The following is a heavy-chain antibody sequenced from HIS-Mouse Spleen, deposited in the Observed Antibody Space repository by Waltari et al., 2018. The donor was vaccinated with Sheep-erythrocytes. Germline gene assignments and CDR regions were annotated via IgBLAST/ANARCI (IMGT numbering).Heavy chain of an antibody. CDR3: ARHKDTAMVHFDY. CDR2: IYYSGAT. D-gene: IGHD5-18*01. J-gene: IGHJ4*02. V-gene: IGHV4-39*01. Sequence: QLQLQESGPGLVKPSETLSLTCTVSGGSISSSSYYWGWIRQPPGKGLAWIGSIYYSGATYYNPPLKDRVTISVDTSKNQFSLKLSSVTAADTAVYYCARHKDTAMVHFDYWGQGTLVTVSS. CDR1: GGSISSSSYY.